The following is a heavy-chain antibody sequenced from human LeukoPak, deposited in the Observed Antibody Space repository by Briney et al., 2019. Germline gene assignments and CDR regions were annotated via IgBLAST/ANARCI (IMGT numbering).Heavy chain of an antibody. CDR3: ARVGSYDFWSGYYTI. CDR2: IYTSGST. J-gene: IGHJ4*02. D-gene: IGHD3-3*01. CDR1: GGSISSYY. V-gene: IGHV4-4*07. Sequence: PSETLSLTCTVSGGSISSYYWSWIRQPAGKGLEWIGRIYTSGSTNYNPSLKSRVTMSVDTSKNQFSLKLSSVTAADTAVFYCARVGSYDFWSGYYTIWGQGTLVTVSS.